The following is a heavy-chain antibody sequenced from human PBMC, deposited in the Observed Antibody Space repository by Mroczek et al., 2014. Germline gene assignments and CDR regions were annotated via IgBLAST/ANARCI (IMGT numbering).Heavy chain of an antibody. V-gene: IGHV3-30*18. D-gene: IGHD6-19*01. Sequence: RLSCAASGFTFSSYGMHWVRPGVQARGWSGWRVISYDGSNKYYADSVKGRFTISRDNSKNTLYLQMNSLRAEDTAVYYCAKGTPGIAVAGPILRDFDLWGRGTLVTVSS. J-gene: IGHJ2*01. CDR1: GFTFSSYG. CDR3: AKGTPGIAVAGPILRDFDL. CDR2: ISYDGSNK.